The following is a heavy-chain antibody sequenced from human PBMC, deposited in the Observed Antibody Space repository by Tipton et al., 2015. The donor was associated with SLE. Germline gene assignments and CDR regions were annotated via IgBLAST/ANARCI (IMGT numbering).Heavy chain of an antibody. CDR2: IYYSGST. Sequence: TLSLTCTVSGGSISSGGYYWSWIRQHPGKGLEWIGYIYYSGSTYYNPSLKCRVTISVDTSKNQFSMKLSSVTAADTAVYYCATTPPGNCSSTSCYPRYYFDYWGQGTLVTVSS. CDR3: ATTPPGNCSSTSCYPRYYFDY. V-gene: IGHV4-31*03. CDR1: GGSISSGGYY. D-gene: IGHD2-2*01. J-gene: IGHJ4*02.